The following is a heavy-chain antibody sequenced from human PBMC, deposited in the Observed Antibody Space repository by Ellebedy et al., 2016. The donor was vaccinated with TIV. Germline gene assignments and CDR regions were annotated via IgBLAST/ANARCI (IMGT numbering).Heavy chain of an antibody. J-gene: IGHJ3*02. Sequence: GESLKISCAASGFTFSPYAMNWVRQAPGKGLEWVSHISGSSLTKMYADSVVGRFTISRDNAKNSLYLQMNSLRGDDTAVYFCARDGSYGDYLSPTHAFEIWGQGTTVTVSS. D-gene: IGHD4-17*01. CDR2: ISGSSLTK. V-gene: IGHV3-48*04. CDR3: ARDGSYGDYLSPTHAFEI. CDR1: GFTFSPYA.